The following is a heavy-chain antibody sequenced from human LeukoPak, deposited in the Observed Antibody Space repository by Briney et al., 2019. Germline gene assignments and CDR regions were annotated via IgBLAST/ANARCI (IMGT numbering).Heavy chain of an antibody. CDR1: GFTFSSYG. J-gene: IGHJ3*02. Sequence: GKSLRLSCAASGFTFSSYGMHWVRQAPGKGLEWVAVISYDGSNKYYADSVKGRFTISRDNSKNTLYLQMNSLRAEDMALYYCAKELTRDAFDIWGQGTMVTVSS. CDR2: ISYDGSNK. CDR3: AKELTRDAFDI. V-gene: IGHV3-30*18.